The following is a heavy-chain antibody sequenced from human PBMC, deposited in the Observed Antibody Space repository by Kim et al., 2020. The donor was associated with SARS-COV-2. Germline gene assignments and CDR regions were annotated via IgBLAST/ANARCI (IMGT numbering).Heavy chain of an antibody. J-gene: IGHJ6*02. V-gene: IGHV3-23*01. CDR3: AKGCSGGTCYSSMDV. D-gene: IGHD2-15*01. Sequence: DSVKGRFTISRDNSKNTLYRQMNSLRAEDTAVYYCAKGCSGGTCYSSMDVWGQGTTVTVSS.